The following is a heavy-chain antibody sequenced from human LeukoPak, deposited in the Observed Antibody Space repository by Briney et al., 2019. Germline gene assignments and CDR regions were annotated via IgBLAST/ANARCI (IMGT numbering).Heavy chain of an antibody. CDR1: GGSISSSSYY. CDR2: IYYSGST. CDR3: ATRPRGGRSSSWYGPDYFDY. J-gene: IGHJ4*02. D-gene: IGHD6-13*01. Sequence: SETLSLTCTVSGGSISSSSYYWGWIRQPPGKGLEWIGSIYYSGSTYYNPSLKSRVTISVDTSKNQFSLKLSSVTAADTAVYYCATRPRGGRSSSWYGPDYFDYWGQGTLVTVSS. V-gene: IGHV4-39*01.